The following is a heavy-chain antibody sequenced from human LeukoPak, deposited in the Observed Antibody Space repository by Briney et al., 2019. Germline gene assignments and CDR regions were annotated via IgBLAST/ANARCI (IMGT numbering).Heavy chain of an antibody. V-gene: IGHV4-34*01. Sequence: SETLSLTCAVYGGSFSGYYWSWIRQPPGKGLEWIGEINHSGSTNYNPSLKSRVTISVDTSKNQFSLKLSSVTAADTAVYYCARGIRYCSSTSCYTTHRYYYYMDVWGKGTTVTVSS. J-gene: IGHJ6*03. CDR3: ARGIRYCSSTSCYTTHRYYYYMDV. CDR1: GGSFSGYY. D-gene: IGHD2-2*02. CDR2: INHSGST.